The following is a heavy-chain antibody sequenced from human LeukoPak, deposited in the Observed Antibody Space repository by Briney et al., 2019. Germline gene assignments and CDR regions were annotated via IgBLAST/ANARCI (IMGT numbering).Heavy chain of an antibody. J-gene: IGHJ4*02. V-gene: IGHV4-61*02. CDR1: GGSISSGSYY. D-gene: IGHD4-17*01. CDR3: ARDHGDYADY. Sequence: SQTLSLTCTVSGGSISSGSYYWSWIRQPAGKGLEWIGRIYTSGSTNYNPSLKSRVTISVDTSKNQFSLKLSSVTAADTAVYYCARDHGDYADYWGQGTLVTVSS. CDR2: IYTSGST.